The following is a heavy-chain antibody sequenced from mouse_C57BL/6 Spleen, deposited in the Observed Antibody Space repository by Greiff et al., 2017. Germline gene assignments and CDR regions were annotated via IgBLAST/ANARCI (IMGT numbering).Heavy chain of an antibody. CDR1: GYTFTSYW. J-gene: IGHJ4*01. CDR3: ARRDYGSSYGGYAMDY. CDR2: IDPSDSYT. D-gene: IGHD1-1*01. V-gene: IGHV1-69*01. Sequence: QVQLQQPGAELVMPGASVKLSCKASGYTFTSYWMHWVKQRPGQGLEWIGEIDPSDSYTNYNQKFKGKSTLTVDKSSSTAYMQLSSLTSEDSAVYYWARRDYGSSYGGYAMDYWGQGTSVTVSS.